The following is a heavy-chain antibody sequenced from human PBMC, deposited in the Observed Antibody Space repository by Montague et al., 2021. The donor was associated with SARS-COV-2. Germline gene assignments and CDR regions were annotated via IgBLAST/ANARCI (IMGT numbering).Heavy chain of an antibody. CDR2: IYYSGGT. CDR1: GDSISGYY. D-gene: IGHD3-22*01. CDR3: ARVGTRLNDYDGSGYFDY. V-gene: IGHV4-59*01. J-gene: IGHJ4*02. Sequence: SETLSLTCSVSGDSISGYYWSWIRQPPGKGLGWIGYIYYSGGTNYNPSLKSRVTISVDTSKNQFSLELSSVTAADTAMYYCARVGTRLNDYDGSGYFDYWGQGAMVIVSS.